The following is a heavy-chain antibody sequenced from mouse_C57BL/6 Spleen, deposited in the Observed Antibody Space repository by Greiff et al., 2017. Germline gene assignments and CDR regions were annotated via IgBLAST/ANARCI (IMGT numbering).Heavy chain of an antibody. D-gene: IGHD4-1*01. CDR1: GFNIKDYY. Sequence: VHVKQSGAELVRPGASVKLSCTASGFNIKDYYMHWVKQRPEQGLEWIGRIDPEDGDTEYAPKFQGKATMTADTSSNTAYLQLSSLTSEDTAVYYCTPTGTEEFAYWGQGTLVTVSA. J-gene: IGHJ3*01. V-gene: IGHV14-1*01. CDR2: IDPEDGDT. CDR3: TPTGTEEFAY.